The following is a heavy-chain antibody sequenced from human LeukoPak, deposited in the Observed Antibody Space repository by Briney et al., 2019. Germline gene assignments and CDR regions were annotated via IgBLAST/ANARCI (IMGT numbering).Heavy chain of an antibody. Sequence: GESLKISCKGSGYSFTNYWIGWVRQMPGKGLEWMGIIYPGDSDTIYSPSFQGQVTISADKSISTAYLQWSSLKASDTAMYYCARRGYCSGGNCYSAPFDIWGQGTMVTVSS. CDR3: ARRGYCSGGNCYSAPFDI. V-gene: IGHV5-51*01. D-gene: IGHD2-15*01. CDR1: GYSFTNYW. CDR2: IYPGDSDT. J-gene: IGHJ3*02.